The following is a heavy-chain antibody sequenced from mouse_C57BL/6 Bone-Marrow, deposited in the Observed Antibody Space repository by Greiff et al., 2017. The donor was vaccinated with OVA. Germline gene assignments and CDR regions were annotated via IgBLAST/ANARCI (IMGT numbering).Heavy chain of an antibody. D-gene: IGHD1-1*01. CDR3: ARGIITTVVAFDY. V-gene: IGHV1-59*01. CDR2: IDPSDSYT. Sequence: VQLQQPGAELVRPGTSVKLSCKASGYTFTSYWMHWVKQRPGQGLEWIGVIDPSDSYTNYNQKFKGKATLTVDTSSSTAYMQLSSLTSEDSAVYYCARGIITTVVAFDYWGQGTTLTVSS. J-gene: IGHJ2*01. CDR1: GYTFTSYW.